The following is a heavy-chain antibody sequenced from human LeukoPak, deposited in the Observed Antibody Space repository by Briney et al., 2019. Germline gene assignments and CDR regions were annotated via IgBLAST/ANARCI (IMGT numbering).Heavy chain of an antibody. Sequence: PSETLSLTCTVSGGSIRSGDFYWSWIRQPPGKGLEWIGYIYYSGSTNYNPSLKSRLTISVDTSENQFSLKLTSVTAADTAIYYCASSYSNSWYDYWGQGILVTVSS. V-gene: IGHV4-30-4*01. J-gene: IGHJ4*02. CDR3: ASSYSNSWYDY. CDR1: GGSIRSGDFY. CDR2: IYYSGST. D-gene: IGHD6-13*01.